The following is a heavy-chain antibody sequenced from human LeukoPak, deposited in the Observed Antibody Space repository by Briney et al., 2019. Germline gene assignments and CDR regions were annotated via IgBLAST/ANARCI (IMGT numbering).Heavy chain of an antibody. CDR2: ISACNGNT. CDR3: ARVGHITIFGVATHNWFDP. Sequence: ASVKVSCKASGYTFTSYGISWVRQAPGRGLEWMGWISACNGNTNYAQKLQGRVTMTTDTSTSTAYMELRSLRSDDTAVYYCARVGHITIFGVATHNWFDPWGQGTLVTVSS. J-gene: IGHJ5*02. D-gene: IGHD3-3*01. V-gene: IGHV1-18*01. CDR1: GYTFTSYG.